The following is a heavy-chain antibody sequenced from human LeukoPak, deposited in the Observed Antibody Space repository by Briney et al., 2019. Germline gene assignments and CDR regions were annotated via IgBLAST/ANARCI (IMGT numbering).Heavy chain of an antibody. D-gene: IGHD1-7*01. J-gene: IGHJ4*01. Sequence: PSETLSLTCTVSGGSISSYYWGWIRQPPGKGLEWIGSIYYSGSTYYNPSLKSRVTISVDTSKNQFSLKLSSVTAADTAVYYCARAELELPRNPGTISQYYFDYWGQGTLVTVSS. V-gene: IGHV4-39*01. CDR3: ARAELELPRNPGTISQYYFDY. CDR1: GGSISSYY. CDR2: IYYSGST.